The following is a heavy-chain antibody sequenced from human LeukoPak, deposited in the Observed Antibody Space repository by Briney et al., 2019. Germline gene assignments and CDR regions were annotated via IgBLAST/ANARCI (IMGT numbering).Heavy chain of an antibody. Sequence: SETLSLTCAVYGGSFSGYYWSWIRQPPGKGLEWIGEINHSGSTNYNPSLKSRVTISVDTSKNQFSLKLSSVTAADTAVYYRARGGRDGPRGRYWGQGTLVTVSS. J-gene: IGHJ4*02. CDR2: INHSGST. D-gene: IGHD2-15*01. V-gene: IGHV4-34*01. CDR1: GGSFSGYY. CDR3: ARGGRDGPRGRY.